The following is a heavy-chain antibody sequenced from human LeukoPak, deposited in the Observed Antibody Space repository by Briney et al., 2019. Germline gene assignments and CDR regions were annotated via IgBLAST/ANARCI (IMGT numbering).Heavy chain of an antibody. CDR3: ARVDPCGGDCYSDYYYYMDV. CDR1: GGTISSYY. D-gene: IGHD2-21*01. CDR2: IYYSGNT. J-gene: IGHJ6*03. V-gene: IGHV4-59*01. Sequence: SETLSLTCTVSGGTISSYYWSWIRQPPGKGLEWIGYIYYSGNTNYNPSLKSRVTISVDVSKNQFSLKLSSVTSADTAVYCCARVDPCGGDCYSDYYYYMDVWGKGTTVTVSS.